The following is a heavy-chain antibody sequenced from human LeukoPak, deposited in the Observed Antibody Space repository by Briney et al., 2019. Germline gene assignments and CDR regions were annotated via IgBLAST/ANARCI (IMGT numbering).Heavy chain of an antibody. Sequence: ASVKVSCKASGYTFTSYGISWLRQAPGQGLEWMGWISAYNGNTNYAQKLQGRVTMTTDTSTSTAYMELRSLRSDDTAVYYCARSVAGILFYYYYGMDVWGQGTTVTVSS. CDR1: GYTFTSYG. J-gene: IGHJ6*02. CDR2: ISAYNGNT. V-gene: IGHV1-18*01. CDR3: ARSVAGILFYYYYGMDV. D-gene: IGHD6-19*01.